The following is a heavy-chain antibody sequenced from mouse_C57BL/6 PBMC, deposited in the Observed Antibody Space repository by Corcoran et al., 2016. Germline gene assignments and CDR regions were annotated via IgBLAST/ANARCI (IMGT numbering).Heavy chain of an antibody. J-gene: IGHJ1*03. CDR2: INPNNGGT. D-gene: IGHD1-1*01. CDR1: GYTFTDDN. V-gene: IGHV1-18*01. Sequence: EVQLQQSGPELVKPGASVKIPCKASGYTFTDDNMDWVKQSHGKSLEWIGDINPNNGGTIYNQKFKGKATLTVDKSSSTAYMELRSLTSEDTAVYYCARRGITTRGYWYFDVWGTGTTVTVSS. CDR3: ARRGITTRGYWYFDV.